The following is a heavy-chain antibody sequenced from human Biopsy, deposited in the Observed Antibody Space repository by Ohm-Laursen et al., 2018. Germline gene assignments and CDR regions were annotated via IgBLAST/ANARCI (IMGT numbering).Heavy chain of an antibody. CDR1: GGPSSNYA. J-gene: IGHJ4*02. D-gene: IGHD3-3*01. Sequence: SSVKVSCKASGGPSSNYAFSWARQAPGQGLEWVGRIVPILGHLNYAQRFQGRVSITADKSTTYVYMELSSLTSGDTAVYYCAADADGYYTEFDYWGPGTLVTVSS. CDR3: AADADGYYTEFDY. V-gene: IGHV1-69*04. CDR2: IVPILGHL.